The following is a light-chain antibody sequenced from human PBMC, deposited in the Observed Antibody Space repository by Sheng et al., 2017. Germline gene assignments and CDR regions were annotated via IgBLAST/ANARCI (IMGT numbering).Light chain of an antibody. Sequence: DIQMTQSPSTLSASVGDRVTITCRASQTISSWLAWYQQKPGQAPKFLIYKASNLESGVPSRFSGSGSGTEFTLTINSLQPDDFATYYCQQYDSYSWTFGQGTKVEIK. CDR3: QQYDSYSWT. CDR2: KAS. J-gene: IGKJ1*01. V-gene: IGKV1-5*03. CDR1: QTISSW.